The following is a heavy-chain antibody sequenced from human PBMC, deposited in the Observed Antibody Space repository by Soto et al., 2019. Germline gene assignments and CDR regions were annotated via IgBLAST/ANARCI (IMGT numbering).Heavy chain of an antibody. V-gene: IGHV3-30-3*01. CDR3: ARDQSIAVAGWGGYYYYGMDV. D-gene: IGHD6-19*01. Sequence: QVQLVESGGGVVQPGRSLRLSCAASGFTFSSYAMHWVRQAPGKGLEWVAVISYDGSNKYYADSVKGRFTISRDNFKNTLYLQMNSLRAEDTAVYYCARDQSIAVAGWGGYYYYGMDVWGQGTTVTVSS. J-gene: IGHJ6*02. CDR1: GFTFSSYA. CDR2: ISYDGSNK.